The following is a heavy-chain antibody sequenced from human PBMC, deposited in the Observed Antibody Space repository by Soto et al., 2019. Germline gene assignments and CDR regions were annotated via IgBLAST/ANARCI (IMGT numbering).Heavy chain of an antibody. J-gene: IGHJ6*02. CDR1: GGSISSYY. Sequence: QVRLQESGPGLVKPSETLSLTCTVSGGSISSYYWSWIRQPPGKGLEWIGYMYYTGSTNYNPALKSRVPISVGTSKNQLSPTMNSVTAADTAVYYCARDLWGYGGGYCDPLDVWGQGTTVTVSS. V-gene: IGHV4-59*01. CDR3: ARDLWGYGGGYCDPLDV. CDR2: MYYTGST. D-gene: IGHD2-21*02.